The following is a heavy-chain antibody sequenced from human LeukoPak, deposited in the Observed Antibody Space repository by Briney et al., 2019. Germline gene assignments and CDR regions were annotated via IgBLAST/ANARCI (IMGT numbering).Heavy chain of an antibody. Sequence: SETLSLTCAVSGGSISSGGYSWSWLRQPPGKGLEWIGYIYHSGSTYYNPSLKSRVTISVDRSKNQFSLKLSSVTAADTAVYYCARSQADSYDILTGYFIPGNNWFDPWGQGTLVTVSS. CDR1: GGSISSGGYS. CDR2: IYHSGST. V-gene: IGHV4-30-2*01. J-gene: IGHJ5*02. CDR3: ARSQADSYDILTGYFIPGNNWFDP. D-gene: IGHD3-9*01.